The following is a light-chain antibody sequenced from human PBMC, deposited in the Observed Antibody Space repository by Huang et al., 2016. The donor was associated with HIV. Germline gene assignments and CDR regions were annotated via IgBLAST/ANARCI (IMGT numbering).Light chain of an antibody. Sequence: DIQMTQSPSSLSASVGDRISITCRASQTISTFLNWYQQQPGKAPKLLIYAASNLQSWVSSRFSGTGSGIHFTLTVTGLQPDDFATYFCQQTSSVPLTFGGGTRVE. CDR1: QTISTF. J-gene: IGKJ4*01. CDR2: AAS. V-gene: IGKV1-39*01. CDR3: QQTSSVPLT.